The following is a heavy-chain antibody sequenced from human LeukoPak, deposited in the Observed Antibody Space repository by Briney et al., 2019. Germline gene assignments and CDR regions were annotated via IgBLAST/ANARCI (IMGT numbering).Heavy chain of an antibody. CDR3: AKGGYGGRY. CDR1: GFTFSSYA. Sequence: GGSLRLSCAASGFTFSSYAMIWVRQAPGEALEWFSAINGRGGSTYYADPVKGRLTICRDNSKDTLYLEMNGLRAEDTAVYYCAKGGYGGRYWGQGTLVTVSS. J-gene: IGHJ4*02. D-gene: IGHD1-1*01. CDR2: INGRGGST. V-gene: IGHV3-23*01.